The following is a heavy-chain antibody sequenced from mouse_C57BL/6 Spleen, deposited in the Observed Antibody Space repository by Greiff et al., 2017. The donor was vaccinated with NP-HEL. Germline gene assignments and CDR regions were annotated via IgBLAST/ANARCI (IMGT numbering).Heavy chain of an antibody. CDR3: AREGGWYFDV. CDR1: GFTFSSYA. J-gene: IGHJ1*03. Sequence: DVKLQESGGGLVKPGGSLKLSCAASGFTFSSYAMSWVRQTPEKRLEWVATISDGGSYTYYPDNVKGRFTISRDNAKNNLYLQMSHLKSEDTAMYYCAREGGWYFDVWGTGTTVTVSS. V-gene: IGHV5-4*01. CDR2: ISDGGSYT. D-gene: IGHD1-1*02.